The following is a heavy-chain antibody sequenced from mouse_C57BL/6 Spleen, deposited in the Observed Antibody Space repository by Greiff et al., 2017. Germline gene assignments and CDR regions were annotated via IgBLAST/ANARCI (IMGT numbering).Heavy chain of an antibody. J-gene: IGHJ2*01. Sequence: VKLMESGAELVRPGASVTLSCKASGYTFTDYEMHWVKQTPVHGLEWIGAIDPETGGTAYNQKFKGKAILTADKSSSTAYMELRSLTSEDSAVYYCTRPRLVFDYWGQGTTLTVSS. V-gene: IGHV1-15*01. CDR2: IDPETGGT. D-gene: IGHD3-2*02. CDR1: GYTFTDYE. CDR3: TRPRLVFDY.